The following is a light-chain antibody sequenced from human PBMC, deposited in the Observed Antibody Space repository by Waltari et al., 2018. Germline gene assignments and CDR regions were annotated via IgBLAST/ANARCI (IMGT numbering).Light chain of an antibody. V-gene: IGLV4-69*01. CDR2: LNSDGSH. J-gene: IGLJ2*01. CDR3: QTWGTGTVV. Sequence: QLVLTQSPSASASLGASVKLTCTLSSGHSSYAIAWHQQQPEKGPRYLMKLNSDGSHSKGDGIPDRFSGSSSGAVRYLTISSLQSEDEADYCCQTWGTGTVVFGGGTKLTVL. CDR1: SGHSSYA.